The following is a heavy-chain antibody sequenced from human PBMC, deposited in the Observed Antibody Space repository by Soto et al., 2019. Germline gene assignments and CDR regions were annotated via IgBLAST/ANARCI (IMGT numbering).Heavy chain of an antibody. V-gene: IGHV1-3*01. J-gene: IGHJ5*02. CDR2: INAGNGNT. CDR1: GYTFTSYA. D-gene: IGHD3-3*01. CDR3: ARVRRITIFGVVTTQGWFDP. Sequence: ASVKVSCKASGYTFTSYAMHWVRQAPGQRLEWMGWINAGNGNTKYSLKFQGRVTITRDTSASTAYMELSSLRSEDTAVYYCARVRRITIFGVVTTQGWFDPWGQGTLVTVSS.